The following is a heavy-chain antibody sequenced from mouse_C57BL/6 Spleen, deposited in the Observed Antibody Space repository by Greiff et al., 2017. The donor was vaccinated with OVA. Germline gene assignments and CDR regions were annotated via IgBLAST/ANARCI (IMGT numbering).Heavy chain of an antibody. CDR1: GYSITSGYY. CDR2: ISYDGSN. V-gene: IGHV3-6*01. D-gene: IGHD1-1*01. CDR3: ARGTTVVWYFDV. J-gene: IGHJ1*03. Sequence: DVHLVESGPGLVKPSQSLSLTCSVTGYSITSGYYWNWIRQFPGNKLEWMGYISYDGSNNYNPSLKNRISITRDTSKNQFFLKLNSVTTEDTATYYCARGTTVVWYFDVWGTGTTVTVSS.